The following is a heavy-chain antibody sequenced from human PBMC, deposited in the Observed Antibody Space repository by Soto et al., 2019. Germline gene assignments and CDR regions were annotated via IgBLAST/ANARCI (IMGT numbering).Heavy chain of an antibody. D-gene: IGHD3-10*01. V-gene: IGHV4-30-4*01. CDR3: ARGSLWFGELFRY. CDR2: IYYSGST. J-gene: IGHJ4*02. CDR1: GGSISSGDYY. Sequence: SETLSLTCTVSGGSISSGDYYWSWIRQPPGKGLEWIGYIYYSGSTYYNPSLKSRVTISVDTSKNQFSLKLSSVTAADTAVYYCARGSLWFGELFRYWGQGTLVTVSS.